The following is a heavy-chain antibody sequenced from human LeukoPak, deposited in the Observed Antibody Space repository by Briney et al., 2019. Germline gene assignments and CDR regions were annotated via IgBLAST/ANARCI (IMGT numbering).Heavy chain of an antibody. CDR2: IKQDGSEK. V-gene: IGHV3-7*03. D-gene: IGHD6-6*01. Sequence: PGGSLRLSCAASGFTFSSYWMSWVRQAPGKGLEWVANIKQDGSEKYYVDSVKGRFTISRDNAKNSLYLQMNSLRAEDTAVYYCAGGLYSSSDYYGMDVWGQGTTVTVSS. CDR3: AGGLYSSSDYYGMDV. J-gene: IGHJ6*02. CDR1: GFTFSSYW.